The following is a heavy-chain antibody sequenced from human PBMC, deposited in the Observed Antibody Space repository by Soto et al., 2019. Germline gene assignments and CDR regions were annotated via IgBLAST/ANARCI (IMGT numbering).Heavy chain of an antibody. Sequence: EVQLVESGGGLIQPGGSLRLSCAVSGFTVSNNYMSWVRQAPGKGLEGVSVIYSGGYTAYGDSVKGRFTISRDNSKNPLKFKKKSWGANHRAVYYCAPRPGGGGYWGQGTLVTVSS. D-gene: IGHD3-10*01. CDR1: GFTVSNNY. CDR3: APRPGGGGY. V-gene: IGHV3-53*01. J-gene: IGHJ4*02. CDR2: IYSGGYT.